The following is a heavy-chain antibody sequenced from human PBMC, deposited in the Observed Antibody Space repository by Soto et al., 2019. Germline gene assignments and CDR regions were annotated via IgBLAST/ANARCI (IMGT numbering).Heavy chain of an antibody. CDR3: ARVMTVQAFDI. D-gene: IGHD4-17*01. J-gene: IGHJ3*02. Sequence: ASVKVSCKGSGYTFTRYGMHWVRQAPGQRLEWMGWINAGTGQVKYSQKFQGRVLITRDTSASTAYMELSSLRPEDTAVYYCARVMTVQAFDIWGQGTMVTVSS. CDR2: INAGTGQV. CDR1: GYTFTRYG. V-gene: IGHV1-3*01.